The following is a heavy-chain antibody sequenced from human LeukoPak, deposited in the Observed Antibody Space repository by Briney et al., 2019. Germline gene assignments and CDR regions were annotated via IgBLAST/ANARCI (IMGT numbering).Heavy chain of an antibody. CDR2: INSDGSST. V-gene: IGHV3-74*01. CDR3: ARGSFKGSGGSSIHLFNY. J-gene: IGHJ4*02. Sequence: GGSLRLSCAASGFTFRSYWMHWVRQAPGKGLVWVSRINSDGSSTSYADSVKGRFTISRDNAKNTLYLQMNSLRAEDTAVYYCARGSFKGSGGSSIHLFNYWGQGTLVTVSS. CDR1: GFTFRSYW. D-gene: IGHD2-15*01.